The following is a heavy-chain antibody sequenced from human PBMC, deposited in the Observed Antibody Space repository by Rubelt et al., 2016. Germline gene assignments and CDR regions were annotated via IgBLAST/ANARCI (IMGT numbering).Heavy chain of an antibody. CDR3: AREDCSASKRCYHYHGVDV. Sequence: YYADSVKGRFTISRDNAKNSLYLEMSSLRAEDTAVYYCAREDCSASKRCYHYHGVDVWGQGTTVTVSS. J-gene: IGHJ6*02. V-gene: IGHV3-11*01. D-gene: IGHD2-21*01.